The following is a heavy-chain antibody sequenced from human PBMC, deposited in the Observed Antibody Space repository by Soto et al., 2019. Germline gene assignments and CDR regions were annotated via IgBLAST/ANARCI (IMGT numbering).Heavy chain of an antibody. J-gene: IGHJ5*02. CDR3: VGGWHGFDP. Sequence: PSETLSLTCIVSGGSISSYYWSWIRQPPGKGLEWIGYFYYSGSTNYNPSLKSRVTISVDTSKNQFSLKLSSVTAADTAVYYCVGGWHGFDPWGQGTLVTVSS. V-gene: IGHV4-59*08. D-gene: IGHD3-16*01. CDR1: GGSISSYY. CDR2: FYYSGST.